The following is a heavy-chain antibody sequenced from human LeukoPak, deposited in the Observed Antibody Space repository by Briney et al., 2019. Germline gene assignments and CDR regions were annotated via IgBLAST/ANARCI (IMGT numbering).Heavy chain of an antibody. CDR3: ATGTEQQWLSLDY. CDR2: IRSKTDGGTT. V-gene: IGHV3-15*01. CDR1: GFTFSRYE. J-gene: IGHJ4*02. Sequence: PGGSLRLSCAASGFTFSRYEMNWVRQAPGKGLEWVGRIRSKTDGGTTDYAAPVKGRFTISRDDSKNTLYLQMNSLKTEDTAVYFCATGTEQQWLSLDYWGQGTLVTVSS. D-gene: IGHD6-19*01.